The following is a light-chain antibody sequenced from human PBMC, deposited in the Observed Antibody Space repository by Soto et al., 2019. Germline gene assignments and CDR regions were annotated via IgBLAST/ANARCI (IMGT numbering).Light chain of an antibody. Sequence: EIVMTHSPATLSVPPGERATLSCRASQSVSSNLAWYQQKPGQAPRLLIYGASTRATGIPARFSGSGSGTEFTITISSLESEDSAVYYCQQYNNWPPGTFGQGTKVEIK. CDR1: QSVSSN. J-gene: IGKJ1*01. V-gene: IGKV3-15*01. CDR3: QQYNNWPPGT. CDR2: GAS.